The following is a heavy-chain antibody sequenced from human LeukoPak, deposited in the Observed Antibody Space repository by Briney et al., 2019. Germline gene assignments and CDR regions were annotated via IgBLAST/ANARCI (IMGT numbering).Heavy chain of an antibody. CDR1: GVTLSNYA. V-gene: IGHV3-23*01. D-gene: IGHD6-6*01. CDR2: ISSSGSGGNT. J-gene: IGHJ4*02. Sequence: GGSLRLSCVASGVTLSNYAMSWARQAPGKGLEWVSGISSSGSGGNTYYADSVKGRFTISRDNAKNSLYLQMNSLRAEDTAVYYCARGVGSSSGLCFGGQGTLVTVSS. CDR3: ARGVGSSSGLCF.